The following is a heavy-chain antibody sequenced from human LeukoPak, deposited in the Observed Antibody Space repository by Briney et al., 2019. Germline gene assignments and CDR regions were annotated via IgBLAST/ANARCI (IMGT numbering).Heavy chain of an antibody. CDR3: AKDDAWLRFGE. V-gene: IGHV3-23*01. D-gene: IGHD3-10*01. J-gene: IGHJ4*02. Sequence: GGSLRLSCAASGFTFSNHGMNWVRQAPAKGLEWVSGISPSGDITYYADSVKGRFTISRDNSKNTLYLEVISLTAEDRAVYYCAKDDAWLRFGEWSQGTLVTISS. CDR2: ISPSGDIT. CDR1: GFTFSNHG.